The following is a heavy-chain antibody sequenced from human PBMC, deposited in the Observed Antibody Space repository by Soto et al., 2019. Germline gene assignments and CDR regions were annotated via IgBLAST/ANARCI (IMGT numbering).Heavy chain of an antibody. Sequence: ASVKVSCKVSGYTLTELSMHWVRQAPGKGLEWMGGFDPEDGETIYAQKFQGRVTMTEDTSTDTAYMELGSLRSEDTAVYYCATYDYVWGSYRPWGQGTLVTVSS. CDR2: FDPEDGET. D-gene: IGHD3-16*02. V-gene: IGHV1-24*01. CDR1: GYTLTELS. CDR3: ATYDYVWGSYRP. J-gene: IGHJ4*02.